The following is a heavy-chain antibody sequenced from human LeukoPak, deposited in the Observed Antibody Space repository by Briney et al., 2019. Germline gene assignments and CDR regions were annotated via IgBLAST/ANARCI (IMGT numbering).Heavy chain of an antibody. CDR2: IYYSGST. D-gene: IGHD4-17*01. V-gene: IGHV4-39*01. J-gene: IGHJ5*02. CDR1: GGSISSSSYY. CDR3: ARHRAHDYGDYLGYNWFDP. Sequence: SETLSLTCTVSGGSISSSSYYWGWIRQPPGKGLEWIGSIYYSGSTYYNPSLKSRVTISVDTSKNQFSLKLSSVTAADTAVDYCARHRAHDYGDYLGYNWFDPWGQGTLVTVSS.